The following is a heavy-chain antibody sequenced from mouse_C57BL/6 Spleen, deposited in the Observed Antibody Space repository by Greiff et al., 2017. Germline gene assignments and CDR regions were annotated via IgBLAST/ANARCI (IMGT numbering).Heavy chain of an antibody. CDR3: ARQGTGAMDY. D-gene: IGHD3-3*01. V-gene: IGHV1-66*01. CDR2: IYPGSGNT. CDR1: GYSFTSYY. Sequence: VQGVESGPELVKPGASVKISCKASGYSFTSYYIHWVKQRPGQGLEWIGWIYPGSGNTKYNEKFKGKATLTADTSSSTAYMQLSSLTSEDSAVYYCARQGTGAMDYWGQGTSVTVSS. J-gene: IGHJ4*01.